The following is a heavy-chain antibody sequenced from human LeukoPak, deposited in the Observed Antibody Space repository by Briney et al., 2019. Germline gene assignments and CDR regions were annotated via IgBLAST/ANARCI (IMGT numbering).Heavy chain of an antibody. CDR2: ISTGTGYI. Sequence: GGSLRLSCAASGFTFSSYNMNWDRQAPGKGLEWVSSISTGTGYIYYADSVRGRFTISRDNAKNSLYLEMNRLRAEDTSVYYCVRVDFWGQEP. V-gene: IGHV3-21*01. J-gene: IGHJ5*01. CDR1: GFTFSSYN. CDR3: VRVDF.